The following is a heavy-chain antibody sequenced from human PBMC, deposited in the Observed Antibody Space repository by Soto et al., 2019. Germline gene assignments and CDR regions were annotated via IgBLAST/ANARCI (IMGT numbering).Heavy chain of an antibody. CDR3: ARETRGYSGYDPIRYFDL. D-gene: IGHD5-12*01. CDR1: GYTFTSYA. Sequence: QVQLVQSGAEVKKPGASVKVSCKASGYTFTSYAISWVRQAPGQGLEWMGWISAYNGNTNYAQKLQGRVTMTTDTSTSTAYMELRSLRSDDTAVYYCARETRGYSGYDPIRYFDLWGRGTLVTVSS. J-gene: IGHJ2*01. CDR2: ISAYNGNT. V-gene: IGHV1-18*01.